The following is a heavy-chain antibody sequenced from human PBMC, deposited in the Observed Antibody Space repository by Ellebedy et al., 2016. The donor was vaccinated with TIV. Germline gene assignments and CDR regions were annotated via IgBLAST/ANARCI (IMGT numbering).Heavy chain of an antibody. CDR1: GYTFSRHG. V-gene: IGHV1-18*01. Sequence: AASVKVSCKTSGYTFSRHGLNWVRQAPGQGLEWMGWISTYSGNTKYAQKFQGRVTMTTDTSTGTAYMELRSLTSDDTAVYYCAREADPDALDIWGQGTMVIVSS. D-gene: IGHD6-19*01. CDR2: ISTYSGNT. CDR3: AREADPDALDI. J-gene: IGHJ3*02.